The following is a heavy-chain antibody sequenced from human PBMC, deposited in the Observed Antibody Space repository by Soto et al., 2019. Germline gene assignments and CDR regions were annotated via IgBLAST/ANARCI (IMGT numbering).Heavy chain of an antibody. CDR1: GGTFSSYT. D-gene: IGHD5-12*01. CDR2: IIPILGIA. V-gene: IGHV1-69*04. J-gene: IGHJ5*02. CDR3: ARDLSGIIVATTNWFDP. Sequence: SVKVSCKASGGTFSSYTISWVRQAPGQGLEWMGRIIPILGIANYAQKFQGRVTITADKSTSTAYMELSSLRSEDTAVYYCARDLSGIIVATTNWFDPWGQGTLVTVSS.